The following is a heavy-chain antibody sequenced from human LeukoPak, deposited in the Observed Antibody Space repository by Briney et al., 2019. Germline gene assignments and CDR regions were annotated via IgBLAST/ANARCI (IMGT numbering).Heavy chain of an antibody. V-gene: IGHV3-30*18. Sequence: GGSLRLSCAASGFTFSSYGMHWVRQAPGKGLEWVAVISYDGSNKYYADSVKGRFTISRDNSKNTLYLQMNSLRVEDTAVYYCAKDGRSDIPGYWGQGTLVTVSS. CDR3: AKDGRSDIPGY. CDR2: ISYDGSNK. D-gene: IGHD2-15*01. CDR1: GFTFSSYG. J-gene: IGHJ4*02.